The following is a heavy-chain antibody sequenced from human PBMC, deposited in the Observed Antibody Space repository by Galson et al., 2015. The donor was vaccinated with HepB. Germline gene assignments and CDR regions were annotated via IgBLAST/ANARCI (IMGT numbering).Heavy chain of an antibody. V-gene: IGHV3-21*01. CDR2: INSDSTYI. D-gene: IGHD7-27*01. CDR1: GFTFNDYN. CDR3: ARDPPLGAPFDY. J-gene: IGHJ4*02. Sequence: SLRLSCAASGFTFNDYNMIWVRQAPGKGLEWVSSINSDSTYIYYADSVRGRFTISRDNAKNSLYPQINSLRVEDTAIYYCARDPPLGAPFDYWGQGTLVTVSS.